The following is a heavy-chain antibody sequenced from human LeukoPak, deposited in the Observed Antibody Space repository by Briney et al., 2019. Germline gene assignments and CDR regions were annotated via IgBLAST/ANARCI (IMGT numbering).Heavy chain of an antibody. D-gene: IGHD3-22*01. CDR1: GFTFSTYP. J-gene: IGHJ4*02. CDR2: ISFDGSNK. CDR3: AKPDYYDTPPFDY. Sequence: GGSLRLSCVASGFTFSTYPMHWVRQAPGKGLEWVALISFDGSNKYYADSVKGRFTISRDNSKNTLYLQMNSLRAEDTAIYYCAKPDYYDTPPFDYWGQGTLVTVSS. V-gene: IGHV3-30*04.